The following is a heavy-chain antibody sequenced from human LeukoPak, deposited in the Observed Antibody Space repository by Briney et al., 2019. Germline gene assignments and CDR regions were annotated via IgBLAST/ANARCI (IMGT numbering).Heavy chain of an antibody. D-gene: IGHD3-3*01. CDR1: GGSFSGYY. J-gene: IGHJ5*02. Sequence: SETLSLTCAVYGGSFSGYYWSWIRQPPGKGLECIGEINHSGSTNYNPSLKSRVTISVDTSKNQFSLKLSSVTAADTAVYYCARFRITNWFDPWGQGTLVTVSS. CDR3: ARFRITNWFDP. CDR2: INHSGST. V-gene: IGHV4-34*01.